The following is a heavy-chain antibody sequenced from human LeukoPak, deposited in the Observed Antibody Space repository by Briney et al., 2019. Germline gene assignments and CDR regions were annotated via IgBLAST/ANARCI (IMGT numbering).Heavy chain of an antibody. Sequence: AGGSLRLSCAASGFTLSSYAMHWVRQAPGKGLEWVAVISYDGSNKYYADSVKGRFTISRDNSKNTLYLQMNSLRAEDTAVYYCAKDRSGSYSQGLDYWGQGTLVTVSS. CDR1: GFTLSSYA. CDR3: AKDRSGSYSQGLDY. D-gene: IGHD1-26*01. V-gene: IGHV3-30-3*01. J-gene: IGHJ4*02. CDR2: ISYDGSNK.